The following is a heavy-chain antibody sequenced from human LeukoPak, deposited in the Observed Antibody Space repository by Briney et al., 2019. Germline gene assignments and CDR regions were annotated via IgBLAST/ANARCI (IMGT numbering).Heavy chain of an antibody. J-gene: IGHJ3*02. Sequence: SETLSLTCTVSGGSISSYYWSWIRQPPGKGLEWIGYIYYSGSTNYNPPLKSRVTISVDTSKNQFSLKLSSVTAADTAVYYCARGVTPYDAFDIWGQGTMVTVSS. D-gene: IGHD3-10*01. CDR1: GGSISSYY. CDR3: ARGVTPYDAFDI. V-gene: IGHV4-59*08. CDR2: IYYSGST.